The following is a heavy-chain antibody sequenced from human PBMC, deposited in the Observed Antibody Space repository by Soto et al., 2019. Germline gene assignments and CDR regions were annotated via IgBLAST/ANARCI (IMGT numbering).Heavy chain of an antibody. CDR1: GGTFSSYA. Sequence: QVQLVQSGAEVKKPGSSVKVSYKASGGTFSSYAISWVRQAPGQGLEWMGGIIPIFGTANYAQKFQGRVTITADESTSTAYMELSSLRSEDTAVYYCARDTTPLYSRRYYFDYWGQGTLVTVSS. J-gene: IGHJ4*02. D-gene: IGHD2-15*01. CDR2: IIPIFGTA. CDR3: ARDTTPLYSRRYYFDY. V-gene: IGHV1-69*01.